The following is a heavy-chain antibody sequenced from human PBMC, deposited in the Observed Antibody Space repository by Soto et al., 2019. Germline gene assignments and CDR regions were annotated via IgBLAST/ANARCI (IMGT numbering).Heavy chain of an antibody. CDR1: GFTFSDSY. D-gene: IGHD3-16*02. CDR2: ITFSGNTV. J-gene: IGHJ4*02. CDR3: ARDLSGPLDY. V-gene: IGHV3-11*04. Sequence: GGSLRLSCAASGFTFSDSYMSWIRQAPGKGLEWISYITFSGNTVYYADSLKGRFTISRDNAKNSLYLQMNSLRAEDTAVYYCARDLSGPLDYWGQGTLVTVSS.